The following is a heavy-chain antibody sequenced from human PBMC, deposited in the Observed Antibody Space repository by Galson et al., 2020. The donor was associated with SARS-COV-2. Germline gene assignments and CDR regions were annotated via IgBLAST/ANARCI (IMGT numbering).Heavy chain of an antibody. D-gene: IGHD1-1*01. V-gene: IGHV5-51*01. J-gene: IGHJ4*02. Sequence: KLGESLKISCKGSGYSFNSYWIGWVRQMPGKGLEWMGIIYPGDSDTRYSPSFQGQVTISADKSISTAYLQWSSLKASDTAMYYCARRPRGTGTKYYFDYWGQGTLVTVSS. CDR1: GYSFNSYW. CDR2: IYPGDSDT. CDR3: ARRPRGTGTKYYFDY.